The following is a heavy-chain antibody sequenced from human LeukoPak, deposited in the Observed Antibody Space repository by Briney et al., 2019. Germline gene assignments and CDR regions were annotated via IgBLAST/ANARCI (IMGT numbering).Heavy chain of an antibody. CDR3: AVSNWMDP. Sequence: GGSLRLSCAASGFTFSSYAMSWVRQAPGKGLEWVSCISFDGSDATYADSVKGRFTISRDNAKNTLHLQMDSLTAEDTAVYYCAVSNWMDPWGQGTLVTVSS. CDR2: ISFDGSDA. J-gene: IGHJ5*02. CDR1: GFTFSSYA. V-gene: IGHV3-74*01.